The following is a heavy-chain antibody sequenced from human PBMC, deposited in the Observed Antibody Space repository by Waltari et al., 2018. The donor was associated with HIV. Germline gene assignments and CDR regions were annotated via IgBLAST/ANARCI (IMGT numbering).Heavy chain of an antibody. Sequence: QVQLQESGPGLVKPSGTLSLTCAVSGGSISSRNWWSWVLQPPGKGRAWFGVIYHSGSTNYNPSLKCRVTISVDQSKNQFSLKVSSVTAADWAVYYCARADILTGMGVAYWGQGTLVTVSS. V-gene: IGHV4-4*02. CDR3: ARADILTGMGVAY. CDR1: GGSISSRNW. CDR2: IYHSGST. J-gene: IGHJ4*02. D-gene: IGHD3-9*01.